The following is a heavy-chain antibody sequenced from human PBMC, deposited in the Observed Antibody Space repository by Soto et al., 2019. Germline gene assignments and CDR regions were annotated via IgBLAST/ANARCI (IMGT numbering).Heavy chain of an antibody. CDR3: ARGDIVVVPAAMEFDP. CDR2: ISYDGSNK. CDR1: GFTFSSYA. J-gene: IGHJ5*02. V-gene: IGHV3-30-3*01. D-gene: IGHD2-2*01. Sequence: QVQLVESGGGVVQPGRSLRLSCAASGFTFSSYAIHWVRQAPGTGLEWVAVISYDGSNKYYADSVKGRFTISRDNSKNTLYLQMNSLRAEDTAVYYCARGDIVVVPAAMEFDPWGQGTLVTVSS.